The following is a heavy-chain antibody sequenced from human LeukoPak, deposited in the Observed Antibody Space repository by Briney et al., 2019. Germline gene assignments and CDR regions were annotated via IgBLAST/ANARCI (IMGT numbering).Heavy chain of an antibody. J-gene: IGHJ4*02. CDR3: ARDRHDWNYYYFDY. V-gene: IGHV4-31*03. CDR2: ISHRGST. D-gene: IGHD1-7*01. Sequence: SETLSLTCNVSGDSISSDGYYWSWIRQHPGLGLEWIGHISHRGSTNYNPSLKCRLSILVDTSKNQFSLKLSSVTAADTAVYYCARDRHDWNYYYFDYWGQGTLVTVSS. CDR1: GDSISSDGYY.